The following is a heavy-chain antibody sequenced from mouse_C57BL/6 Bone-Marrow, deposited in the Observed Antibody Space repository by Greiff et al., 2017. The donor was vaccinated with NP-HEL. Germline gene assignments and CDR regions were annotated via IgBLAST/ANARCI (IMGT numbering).Heavy chain of an antibody. CDR1: GYTFTDYY. CDR3: ARNGPYSNSFAY. J-gene: IGHJ3*01. CDR2: INPNNGGT. D-gene: IGHD2-5*01. Sequence: VQLQQSGPELVKPGASVKISCKASGYTFTDYYMNWVKQSHGKSLEWIGDINPNNGGTSYNQKFKGKATLTVDKSSSTAYMELRSLTSEDSAVYYCARNGPYSNSFAYWGQGTLVTVSA. V-gene: IGHV1-26*01.